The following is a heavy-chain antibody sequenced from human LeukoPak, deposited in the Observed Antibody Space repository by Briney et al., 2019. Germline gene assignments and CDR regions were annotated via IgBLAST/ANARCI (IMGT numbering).Heavy chain of an antibody. CDR3: ARASELRYFGNDHGPLDY. J-gene: IGHJ4*02. CDR1: GYTFTSYY. D-gene: IGHD3-9*01. V-gene: IGHV1-46*01. CDR2: INPSGGST. Sequence: ASVKVSCKASGYTFTSYYMHWVRQAPGQGLEWMGIINPSGGSTSYAQKFQGRVTMTRDTSTSTVYMELSSLRSEDTAVYYCARASELRYFGNDHGPLDYWGQGTLVTVSS.